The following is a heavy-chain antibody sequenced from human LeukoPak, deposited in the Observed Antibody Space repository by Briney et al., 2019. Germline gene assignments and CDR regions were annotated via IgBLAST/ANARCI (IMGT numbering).Heavy chain of an antibody. J-gene: IGHJ4*02. CDR1: GGVFTTYT. D-gene: IGHD2-21*01. Sequence: ASVKVSCKASGGVFTTYTMSWVRQAPGQGLEWVGWIDPTSGGTNYAQKFQGRVTMARDTSINTAYMELSRLRSDDTAVYYYASADCGGDCYFPDYWGQGTLVTVSS. CDR2: IDPTSGGT. V-gene: IGHV1-2*02. CDR3: ASADCGGDCYFPDY.